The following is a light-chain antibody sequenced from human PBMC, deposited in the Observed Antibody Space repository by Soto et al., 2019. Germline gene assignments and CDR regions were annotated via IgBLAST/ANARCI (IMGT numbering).Light chain of an antibody. CDR3: SSCTSSSTLV. J-gene: IGLJ2*01. CDR1: SSDVGGYNY. V-gene: IGLV2-14*01. Sequence: QSALTQPSSVSGSPGQSITISCTGTSSDVGGYNYVSWYQQHPGKAPKLMIYEVSNRPSGVSNRFSGSKSGNTASLTISGLQAEDEADYCCSSCTSSSTLVFGGGTKLTVL. CDR2: EVS.